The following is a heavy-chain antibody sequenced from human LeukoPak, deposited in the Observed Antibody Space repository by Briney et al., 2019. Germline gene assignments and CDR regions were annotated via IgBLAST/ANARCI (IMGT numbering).Heavy chain of an antibody. CDR2: ISGSGGST. Sequence: PGGSLRLSCAASGFTFSSYAMSWVRQAPGKGLEWVSAISGSGGSTYYADSVKGRLTISRDNSKNTLYLQMNSLRAEDTAVYYCAKDVKDCYSLWCYYGMDVWGQGTTVTVSS. CDR1: GFTFSSYA. CDR3: AKDVKDCYSLWCYYGMDV. J-gene: IGHJ6*02. D-gene: IGHD2-21*02. V-gene: IGHV3-23*01.